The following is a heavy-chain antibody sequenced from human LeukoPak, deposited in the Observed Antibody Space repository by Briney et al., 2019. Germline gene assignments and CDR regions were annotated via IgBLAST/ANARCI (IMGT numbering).Heavy chain of an antibody. V-gene: IGHV3-30*18. J-gene: IGHJ4*02. CDR3: AEEDSYGLVY. D-gene: IGHD5-18*01. CDR2: ISYDGSNK. CDR1: GFTFSNYG. Sequence: GGSLRLSCAASGFTFSNYGMHWVRQAPGKGLEWVALISYDGSNKYYADSVKGRLTISRDNSKNTLYLQMNSLRVEDTAVYYCAEEDSYGLVYWGQGTLVTVSS.